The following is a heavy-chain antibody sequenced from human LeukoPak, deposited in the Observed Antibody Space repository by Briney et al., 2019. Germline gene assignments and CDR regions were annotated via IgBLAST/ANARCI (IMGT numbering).Heavy chain of an antibody. CDR2: INPNSGGT. Sequence: ASVKVSCKASGYTFTGYYMHWVRQAPGQGLEWMGWINPNSGGTNYAQKFQGRGTMTRDTSISTAYMELSRLRSDDTAVYYCARERVKVPAAISWFDPWGQGTLVTVSS. J-gene: IGHJ5*02. CDR3: ARERVKVPAAISWFDP. D-gene: IGHD2-2*02. CDR1: GYTFTGYY. V-gene: IGHV1-2*02.